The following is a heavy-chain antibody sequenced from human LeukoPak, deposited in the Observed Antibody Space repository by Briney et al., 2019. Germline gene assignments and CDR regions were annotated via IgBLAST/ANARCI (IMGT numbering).Heavy chain of an antibody. CDR1: GGSISSGGYY. CDR2: IYYSGST. D-gene: IGHD3-22*01. J-gene: IGHJ6*03. V-gene: IGHV4-31*03. CDR3: ARAPYYYDGSGPNYYYYYMDV. Sequence: PSETLSLTCTVSGGSISSGGYYWSWIRQHPGKGLEWIGYIYYSGSTYYNPSLKSRVTISVDTSKNQFSLKLSSVTAADTAVYYCARAPYYYDGSGPNYYYYYMDVWGKGTTVTVSS.